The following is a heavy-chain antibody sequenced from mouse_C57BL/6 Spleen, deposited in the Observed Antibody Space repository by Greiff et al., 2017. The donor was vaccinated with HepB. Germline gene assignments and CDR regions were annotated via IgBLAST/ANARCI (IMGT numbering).Heavy chain of an antibody. J-gene: IGHJ1*03. Sequence: QVQLQQPGAELVRPGSSVKLSCKASGYTFTSYWMHWVKQRPIQGLEWIGNIDPSDSETHYNQKFKDKATLTVDKSSSTAYMELRSLTSEDSAVYYCTRPDGYYGYFDVWGTGTTVTVSS. D-gene: IGHD2-3*01. CDR3: TRPDGYYGYFDV. V-gene: IGHV1-52*01. CDR1: GYTFTSYW. CDR2: IDPSDSET.